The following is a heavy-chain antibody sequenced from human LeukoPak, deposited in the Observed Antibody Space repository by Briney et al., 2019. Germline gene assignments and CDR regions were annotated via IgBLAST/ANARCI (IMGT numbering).Heavy chain of an antibody. J-gene: IGHJ4*02. D-gene: IGHD1-26*01. CDR2: ISTSGITT. CDR1: GFTFSSYA. CDR3: AKGTYSATYSFDY. Sequence: RTGGSLRLSFAASGFTFSSYAMSWVRQAPGKGLEWVSTISTSGITTYSADSVKGRFTISRDNSKNTLYLQMNSLRADDTAVYYCAKGTYSATYSFDYWGQGTLVTVSS. V-gene: IGHV3-23*01.